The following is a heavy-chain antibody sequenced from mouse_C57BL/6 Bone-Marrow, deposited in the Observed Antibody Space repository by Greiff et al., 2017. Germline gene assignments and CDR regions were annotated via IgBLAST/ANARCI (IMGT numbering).Heavy chain of an antibody. CDR2: ILPGSGST. Sequence: LQESGAELMKPGASVKLSCKATGYTFTGYWIEWVKQRPGHGLEWIGEILPGSGSTNYNEKFKGKATFTADTSSNTAYMQLSSLTTEDSAIYYCARFPYYYGSSFYAMDYWGQGTSVTVSS. CDR3: ARFPYYYGSSFYAMDY. J-gene: IGHJ4*01. V-gene: IGHV1-9*01. CDR1: GYTFTGYW. D-gene: IGHD1-1*01.